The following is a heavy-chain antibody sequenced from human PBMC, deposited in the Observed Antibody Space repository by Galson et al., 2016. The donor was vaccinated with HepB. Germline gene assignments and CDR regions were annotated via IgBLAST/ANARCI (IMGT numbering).Heavy chain of an antibody. J-gene: IGHJ4*02. D-gene: IGHD3-16*01. CDR1: GYSFTSHW. CDR3: AAYISRDFDY. V-gene: IGHV5-51*01. Sequence: QSGAEVKKPGESLKISCQGSGYSFTSHWIGWVRQMPGKGLEWMGIIFPGYSNTRYSPSFQGQVTISADRSISTAYLQWSSLKASDTAIYYCAAYISRDFDYWGQGTLVTVAS. CDR2: IFPGYSNT.